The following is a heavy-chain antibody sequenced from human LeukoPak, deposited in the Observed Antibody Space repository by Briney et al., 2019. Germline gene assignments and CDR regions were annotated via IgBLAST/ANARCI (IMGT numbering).Heavy chain of an antibody. Sequence: GASVKVSCKASGYTFTGYYMHWVRQAPGQGLEWMGWINPNSGGTNYAQKFQGRVTMTRDTSISTAYMELSRLRSDDTAVCYCARDRITMVRGATKGMDVWGQGTTVTVSS. V-gene: IGHV1-2*02. D-gene: IGHD3-10*01. CDR2: INPNSGGT. J-gene: IGHJ6*02. CDR3: ARDRITMVRGATKGMDV. CDR1: GYTFTGYY.